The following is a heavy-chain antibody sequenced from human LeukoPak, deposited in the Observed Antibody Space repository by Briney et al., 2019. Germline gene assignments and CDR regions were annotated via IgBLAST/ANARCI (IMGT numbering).Heavy chain of an antibody. V-gene: IGHV3-48*04. CDR2: ISSSSSTI. D-gene: IGHD6-13*01. Sequence: GGSLRLSCAASGFTFSSYSMNWVRQAPGKGLEWVSYISSSSSTIYYADSVKGRFTISRDNAKNSLYLQMNSLRAEDTAVYYCARGIAAAGRTDAFDIWGQGTMVTVSS. CDR3: ARGIAAAGRTDAFDI. J-gene: IGHJ3*02. CDR1: GFTFSSYS.